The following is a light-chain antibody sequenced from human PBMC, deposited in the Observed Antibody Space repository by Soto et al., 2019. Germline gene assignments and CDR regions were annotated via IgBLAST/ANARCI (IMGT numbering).Light chain of an antibody. CDR3: QQYGSSGT. CDR2: GAS. J-gene: IGKJ1*01. CDR1: QSVSNNY. Sequence: IVITESPATLALSQEERASLSCRASQSVSNNYLAWYQQKPGQAPRLLIYGASNRATGIPDRFSGSGSGTDFTLTISRLEPEDFAVYYCQQYGSSGTFGQGTKVDIK. V-gene: IGKV3-20*01.